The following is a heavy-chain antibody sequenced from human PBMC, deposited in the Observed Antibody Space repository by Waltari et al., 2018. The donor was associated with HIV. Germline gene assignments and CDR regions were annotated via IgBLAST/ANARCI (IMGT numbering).Heavy chain of an antibody. V-gene: IGHV6-1*01. CDR2: TSYSSQWCN. CDR3: ARGGSSWPDYYYGMDV. Sequence: QVQLQQSGPGLVKPSQTLSLTCAISGDSVSSNSAAWNWIRQSPWRGLEWLVRTSYSSQWCNDYAVSVKSRITTNPDTSTNQFSLQLNSVTPEDTAVYYCARGGSSWPDYYYGMDVWGQGTTVTVSS. CDR1: GDSVSSNSAA. J-gene: IGHJ6*02. D-gene: IGHD6-13*01.